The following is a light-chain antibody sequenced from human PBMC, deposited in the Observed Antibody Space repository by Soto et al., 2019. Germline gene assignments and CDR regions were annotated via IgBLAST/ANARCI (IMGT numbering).Light chain of an antibody. CDR2: QAS. CDR3: QQYTVKFFS. J-gene: IGKJ4*01. CDR1: QNISSW. V-gene: IGKV1-5*03. Sequence: DIQMTQSPSTLSASIGDRVTITCRASQNISSWLSWYQQNPGKAPNLLIYQASILEIVFPSRVSGGGSVTEFSITISSLEADDVAICYYQQYTVKFFSFCEGTKLEIK.